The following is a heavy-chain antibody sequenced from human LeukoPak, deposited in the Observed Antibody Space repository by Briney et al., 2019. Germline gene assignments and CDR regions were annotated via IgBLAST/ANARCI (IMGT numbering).Heavy chain of an antibody. D-gene: IGHD4-11*01. J-gene: IGHJ5*02. CDR2: ISFDGDNE. CDR3: ARAVTMTCAFRDNWFDP. V-gene: IGHV3-30-3*01. Sequence: GGSLRLSCVASGFTFNRYDMHWVRQAPGKGLQWVAVISFDGDNEIYAGSVKGRFIISRDNSKNTLSLQMDSLRTEDTAVYYCARAVTMTCAFRDNWFDPWGKGTLVTGSS. CDR1: GFTFNRYD.